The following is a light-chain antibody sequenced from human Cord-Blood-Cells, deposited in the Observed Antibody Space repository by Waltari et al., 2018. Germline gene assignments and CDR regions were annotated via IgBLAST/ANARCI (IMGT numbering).Light chain of an antibody. Sequence: SFELPNPPSGSVSPGQTAAIPCPGDKLGDNYASWYQQKPGQSPVLVIYQDSKRPSGIPERFSGSNSGNTATLTISGTQAMDEADYYCQAWDSSTVVFGGGTKLTVL. J-gene: IGLJ2*01. CDR2: QDS. CDR1: KLGDNY. V-gene: IGLV3-1*01. CDR3: QAWDSSTVV.